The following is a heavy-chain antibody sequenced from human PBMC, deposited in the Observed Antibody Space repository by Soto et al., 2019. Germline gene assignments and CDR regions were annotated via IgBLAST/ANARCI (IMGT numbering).Heavy chain of an antibody. CDR2: FDPEDGET. CDR1: GYTLTELS. J-gene: IGHJ4*02. V-gene: IGHV1-24*01. CDR3: ATGLSIAAQTFDY. Sequence: GASVKVSCKVSGYTLTELSMHWVQQAPGKGLEWMGGFDPEDGETIYAQKFQGRVTMTEDTSTDTAYMELSSLRSEDTAVYYSATGLSIAAQTFDYWGQGTLVTVSS. D-gene: IGHD6-6*01.